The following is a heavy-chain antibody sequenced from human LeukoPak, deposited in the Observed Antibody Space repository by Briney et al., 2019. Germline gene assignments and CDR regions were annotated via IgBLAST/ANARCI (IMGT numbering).Heavy chain of an antibody. CDR3: TRGPIHLWLHNGMDV. Sequence: GGSLRLSCTTSGFTFGDHAMSWVRQAPGKGLEWVGFIRSNAYRGTTEYAASVEDRFTISRDDSKSIAYLQMDSLTSEDTAVYYCTRGPIHLWLHNGMDVWGQGTTVTVSS. V-gene: IGHV3-49*04. J-gene: IGHJ6*02. CDR1: GFTFGDHA. D-gene: IGHD5-18*01. CDR2: IRSNAYRGTT.